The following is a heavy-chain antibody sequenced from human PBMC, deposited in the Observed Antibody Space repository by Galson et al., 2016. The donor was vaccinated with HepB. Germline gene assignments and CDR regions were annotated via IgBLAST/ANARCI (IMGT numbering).Heavy chain of an antibody. CDR2: IRAAGGST. CDR1: GFTFTNYA. CDR3: LKTFSCGGACRAFDF. D-gene: IGHD2-21*02. Sequence: LRLSCAASGFTFTNYAMSWVRQAPGTGLEGVSFIRAAGGSTYYADSVKGRFTISIDTSKNTLYLQMNSLRAEDTAISYFLKTFSCGGACRAFDFWGQGTRVTVSS. J-gene: IGHJ3*01. V-gene: IGHV3-23*01.